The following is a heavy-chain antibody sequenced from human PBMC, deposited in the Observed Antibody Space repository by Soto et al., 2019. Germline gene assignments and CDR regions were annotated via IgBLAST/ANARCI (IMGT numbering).Heavy chain of an antibody. CDR2: MNPNSGNT. J-gene: IGHJ5*02. CDR3: ATEYYATPQNNWFDP. V-gene: IGHV1-8*01. CDR1: GYTFTSYD. D-gene: IGHD1-26*01. Sequence: ASVKLSCKASGYTFTSYDINWVRQATGQGLEWMGWMNPNSGNTGYAQKFQGRVTMTKDTSTNTAYMELSSLRSEDTAVYYCATEYYATPQNNWFDPWGQGTLVTVSS.